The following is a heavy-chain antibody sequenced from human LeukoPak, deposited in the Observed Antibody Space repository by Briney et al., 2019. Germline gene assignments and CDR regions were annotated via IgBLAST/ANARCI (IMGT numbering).Heavy chain of an antibody. CDR1: GFTFSSYA. D-gene: IGHD4-23*01. Sequence: GGSLRLSCAVSGFTFSSYAMSWVRQAPGKGLEWVSGISGSGDYTYYADSVKGRFTISRDNSKNSLFLQMFSLRTEDTALYYCAKGTRDYGGLPRWYFDLWGRGTLVTVSS. J-gene: IGHJ2*01. CDR2: ISGSGDYT. CDR3: AKGTRDYGGLPRWYFDL. V-gene: IGHV3-23*01.